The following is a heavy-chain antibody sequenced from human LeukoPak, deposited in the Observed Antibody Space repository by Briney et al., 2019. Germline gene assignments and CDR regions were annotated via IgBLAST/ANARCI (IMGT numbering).Heavy chain of an antibody. J-gene: IGHJ4*02. V-gene: IGHV4-39*07. CDR1: GGSISSSSYY. Sequence: PSETLSLTCTVSGGSISSSSYYWGWIRQPPGKGLEWIGSIYYSGSTYYNPSLKSRVTISVDTSKNQFSLKLSSVTAADTAVYYCARRADILTGYSLDYWGQGTLVTVSS. D-gene: IGHD3-9*01. CDR2: IYYSGST. CDR3: ARRADILTGYSLDY.